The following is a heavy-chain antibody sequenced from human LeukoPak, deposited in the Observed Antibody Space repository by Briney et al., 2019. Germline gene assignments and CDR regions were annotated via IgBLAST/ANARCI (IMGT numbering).Heavy chain of an antibody. CDR2: MSYDGSDK. D-gene: IGHD6-13*01. CDR1: GFTFSTYG. J-gene: IGHJ4*02. Sequence: PGGSLRLSCEASGFTFSTYGMHWVRQAPGKGREWVALMSYDGSDKSYADSVKGRFTISRDNSKSTLYLQMDSLRGDDAAVYYCAKAVGSISWSFDYWGQGTLVTVAS. CDR3: AKAVGSISWSFDY. V-gene: IGHV3-30*18.